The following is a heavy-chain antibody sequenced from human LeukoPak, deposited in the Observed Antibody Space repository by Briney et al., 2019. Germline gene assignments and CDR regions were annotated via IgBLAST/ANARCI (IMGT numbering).Heavy chain of an antibody. CDR1: GFTISDYY. CDR3: ARGGDYVWGSYRPDAFDI. Sequence: GGSLRLSCAASGFTISDYYMSWIRQAPGKGLEWVSYISRGDSTIYYADSVKGRFTISRDNAKNSLYLQMNSLRAEDTAVYYCARGGDYVWGSYRPDAFDIWGQGTMVTVSS. CDR2: ISRGDSTI. J-gene: IGHJ3*02. D-gene: IGHD3-16*02. V-gene: IGHV3-11*04.